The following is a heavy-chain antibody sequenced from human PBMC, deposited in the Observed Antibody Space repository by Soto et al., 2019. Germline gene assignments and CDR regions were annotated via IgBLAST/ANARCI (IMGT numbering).Heavy chain of an antibody. CDR1: GFTLSGSP. Sequence: QVQLVESGGGVVQPGRSLRLSCAASGFTLSGSPMHWVRQAPGKGLEWVAFISSDGTHKYYSDSVKGRFTISRDDSKNTLYLQMIRLRVEDTAVFYCAKADEKYASGSHIDYWGQGTLVTVST. J-gene: IGHJ4*02. CDR3: AKADEKYASGSHIDY. V-gene: IGHV3-30-3*01. D-gene: IGHD3-10*01. CDR2: ISSDGTHK.